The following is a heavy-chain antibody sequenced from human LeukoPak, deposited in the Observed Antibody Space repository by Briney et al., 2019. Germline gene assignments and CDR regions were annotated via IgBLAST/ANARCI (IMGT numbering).Heavy chain of an antibody. CDR1: GFNLSGYS. J-gene: IGHJ3*02. CDR3: ARDLRSGGSPDVLDI. Sequence: PGRSLRLSCAASGFNLSGYSMNWVRQAPGKGLEWVSYISSSGSPTYYVASVEGRFTVSRDNAKNSLYLLMNSLRAEDTAMYYCARDLRSGGSPDVLDIWGQGTMVTVSS. V-gene: IGHV3-48*01. D-gene: IGHD3-3*01. CDR2: ISSSGSPT.